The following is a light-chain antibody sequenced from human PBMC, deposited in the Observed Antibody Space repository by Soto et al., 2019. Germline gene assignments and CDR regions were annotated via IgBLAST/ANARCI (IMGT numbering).Light chain of an antibody. J-gene: IGKJ5*01. CDR3: QQANSFPIS. CDR1: QSISTW. V-gene: IGKV1D-12*01. Sequence: HMTHSPSPVAASACDTVTITCRASQSISTWLDWYQQKPGKAPNLLIDGASSLQSEVPSRFSGSGSGTDFTLTISNLQPEDFATYYCQQANSFPISFGQGTRLEIK. CDR2: GAS.